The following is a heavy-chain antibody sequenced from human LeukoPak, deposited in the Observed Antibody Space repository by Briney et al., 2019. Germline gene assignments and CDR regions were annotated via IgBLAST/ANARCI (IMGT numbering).Heavy chain of an antibody. CDR1: GFTFSSYG. CDR3: AKDPSRFGEFPVDY. J-gene: IGHJ4*02. V-gene: IGHV3-30*02. CDR2: IRYDGSNK. D-gene: IGHD3-10*01. Sequence: GGSLRLSCAASGFTFSSYGMHWVRQAPGKGLEWVAFIRYDGSNKYYADSVKGRFTISRDNSKNTLYLQMNSLRAEDTAVYYCAKDPSRFGEFPVDYRGQGTLVTVSS.